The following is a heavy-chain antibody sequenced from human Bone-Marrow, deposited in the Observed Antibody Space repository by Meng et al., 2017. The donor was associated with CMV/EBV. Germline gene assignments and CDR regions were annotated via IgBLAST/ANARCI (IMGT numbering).Heavy chain of an antibody. V-gene: IGHV1-46*01. CDR2: INPSGGST. J-gene: IGHJ4*02. Sequence: ASVKVSCKASGYTFTSYYMHWVRQAPGQGLEWMGIINPSGGSTSYAQKFQGRVTMTRDTSTSTVYMELSSLRSEDTAVYYCARGSSPVGVVIIPSDFDYWGQGPLVTVSS. D-gene: IGHD3-3*01. CDR1: GYTFTSYY. CDR3: ARGSSPVGVVIIPSDFDY.